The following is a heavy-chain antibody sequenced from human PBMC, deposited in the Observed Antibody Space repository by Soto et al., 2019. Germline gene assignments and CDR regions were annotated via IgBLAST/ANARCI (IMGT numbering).Heavy chain of an antibody. V-gene: IGHV3-23*01. J-gene: IGHJ6*03. CDR2: ISGSGSDR. D-gene: IGHD3-10*01. Sequence: EVQVLESGGGLVQPGGSLRLSCVASGFTFSTYAMNWVRQAPGKGREWVSGISGSGSDRYYADSVRGRFTLSRDKSNNTLNLQLDSLRAEDTAIYYCTKSPRSYYYYMDVWGKGTTVTVSS. CDR1: GFTFSTYA. CDR3: TKSPRSYYYYMDV.